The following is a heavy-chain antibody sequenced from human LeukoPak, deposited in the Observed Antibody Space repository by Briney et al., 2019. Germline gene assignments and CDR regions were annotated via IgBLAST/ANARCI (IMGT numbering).Heavy chain of an antibody. V-gene: IGHV4-59*01. CDR2: IYYSGST. Sequence: SSETLSLTCTVSGGSISSYYWSWIRQPPGKGLEWIGYIYYSGSTNYNPSLKSRVTISVDTSKNQFSLKLSSVTAADTAVYYCAREVVAAAGTDAFDIWGQGTMVTVSS. CDR1: GGSISSYY. J-gene: IGHJ3*02. D-gene: IGHD6-13*01. CDR3: AREVVAAAGTDAFDI.